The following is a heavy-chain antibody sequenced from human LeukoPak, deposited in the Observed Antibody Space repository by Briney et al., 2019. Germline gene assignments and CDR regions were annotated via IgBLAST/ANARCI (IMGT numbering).Heavy chain of an antibody. D-gene: IGHD5-18*01. J-gene: IGHJ4*02. Sequence: GRSLRLSCAASGFTFSSYGMHWVRQAPGKVLEWVAVIWYDGSNKYYADSVKGRFTISRDNSKNTLYLQMNSLRAEDTAVYYRARGPYSYGPEIDYWGQGTLVTVSS. V-gene: IGHV3-33*01. CDR3: ARGPYSYGPEIDY. CDR2: IWYDGSNK. CDR1: GFTFSSYG.